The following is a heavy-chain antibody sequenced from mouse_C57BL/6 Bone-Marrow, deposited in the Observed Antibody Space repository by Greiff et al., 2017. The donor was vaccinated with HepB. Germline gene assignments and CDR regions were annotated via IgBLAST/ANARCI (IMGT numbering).Heavy chain of an antibody. V-gene: IGHV1-80*01. CDR3: ARDYGSSYWYFDV. D-gene: IGHD1-1*01. CDR2: IYPGDGDT. Sequence: QVQLKESGAELVKPGASVKISCKASGYAFSSYWINWVKQRPGKGLEWIGQIYPGDGDTNYNGKFKGKATLTADKSSSTAYMQLSSLTSEDSAVYFCARDYGSSYWYFDVWGTGTTVTVSS. J-gene: IGHJ1*03. CDR1: GYAFSSYW.